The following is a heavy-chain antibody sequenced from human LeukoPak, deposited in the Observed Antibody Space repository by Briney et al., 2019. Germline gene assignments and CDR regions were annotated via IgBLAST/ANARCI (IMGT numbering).Heavy chain of an antibody. J-gene: IGHJ4*02. V-gene: IGHV1-2*02. Sequence: ASVKVSCKASGYTFTGYYMHWVRQAPGQGLEWMGWINPNSGGTNYAQKFQGRVTMTRDTSISTAYMELSRLRSDDTAVYYCARFHSGYDLFDYWGQGTLVTVSS. CDR1: GYTFTGYY. CDR2: INPNSGGT. CDR3: ARFHSGYDLFDY. D-gene: IGHD5-12*01.